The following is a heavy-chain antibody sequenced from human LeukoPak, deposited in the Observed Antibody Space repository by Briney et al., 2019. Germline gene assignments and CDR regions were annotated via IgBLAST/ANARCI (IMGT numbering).Heavy chain of an antibody. J-gene: IGHJ4*02. CDR2: ISAYNGNK. Sequence: ASVKVSCKASGYTFTNYGIHWVRQAPGQGLEWMGWISAYNGNKKYAQNLQGRVTMTTDTPTSTAYMELRSLRSDDTAVYYCARGPLGAAFDSWGQGTLVTVSS. CDR1: GYTFTNYG. D-gene: IGHD3-16*01. V-gene: IGHV1-18*01. CDR3: ARGPLGAAFDS.